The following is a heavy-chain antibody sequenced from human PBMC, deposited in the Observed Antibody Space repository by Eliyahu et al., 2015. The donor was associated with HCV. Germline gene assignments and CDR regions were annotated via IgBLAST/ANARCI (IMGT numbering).Heavy chain of an antibody. CDR2: TYYRSKWYN. Sequence: QVQLQQSGPGLVXPXQTLSLTCAISXDSVXSNIAAWNWIRXSPSRGLEWLGRTYYRSKWYNDYAVSVKSRITINPDTSKNQFSLQLNSVTPEDTAMYYCASEGGMGAMVVWGQGTLVTVSS. J-gene: IGHJ4*02. V-gene: IGHV6-1*01. CDR3: ASEGGMGAMVV. CDR1: XDSVXSNIAA. D-gene: IGHD4/OR15-4a*01.